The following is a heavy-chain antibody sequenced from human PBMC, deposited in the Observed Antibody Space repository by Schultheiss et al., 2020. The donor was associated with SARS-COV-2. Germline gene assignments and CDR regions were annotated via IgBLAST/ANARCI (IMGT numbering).Heavy chain of an antibody. V-gene: IGHV4-61*08. CDR1: GGSISSGGYY. CDR3: ARFYGSGWYYYFDY. Sequence: SETLSLTCTVSGGSISSGGYYWSWIRQHPGKGLEWIGYIYYSGSTNYNPSLKSRVTISVDTSKNQFSLKLSSVTAADTAVYYCARFYGSGWYYYFDYWGQGTLVTVSS. D-gene: IGHD6-19*01. J-gene: IGHJ4*02. CDR2: IYYSGST.